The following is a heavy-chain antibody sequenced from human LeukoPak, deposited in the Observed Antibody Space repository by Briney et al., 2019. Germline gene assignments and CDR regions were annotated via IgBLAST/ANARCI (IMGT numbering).Heavy chain of an antibody. CDR3: ARMVRGVMDWFDP. D-gene: IGHD3-10*01. CDR1: GYIFTSYG. CDR2: ISAYNGNR. V-gene: IGHV1-18*01. Sequence: ASVKVSCKASGYIFTSYGISWVRQAPGQGLEWMGWISAYNGNRNYAQKFQGRVTMTTDTSTSTAYMELRSLRSDNTAVYYCARMVRGVMDWFDPWGQGTLVTVSS. J-gene: IGHJ5*02.